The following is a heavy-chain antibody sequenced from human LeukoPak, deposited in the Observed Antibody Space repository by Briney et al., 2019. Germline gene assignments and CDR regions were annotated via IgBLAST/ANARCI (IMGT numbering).Heavy chain of an antibody. Sequence: GRSLRLSCAASGFTFSSYAMSWVRQAPGKGLEWVSAISGSGGSTYYADSVKGRFTISRDNSKNTLYLQMNSLRAEDTAVYYCAKGSADYYDSSAFDIWGQGTMVTVSS. CDR1: GFTFSSYA. CDR3: AKGSADYYDSSAFDI. CDR2: ISGSGGST. V-gene: IGHV3-23*01. D-gene: IGHD3-22*01. J-gene: IGHJ3*02.